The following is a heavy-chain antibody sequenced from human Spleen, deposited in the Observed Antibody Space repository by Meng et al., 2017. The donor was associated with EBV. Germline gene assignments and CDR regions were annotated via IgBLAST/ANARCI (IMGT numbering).Heavy chain of an antibody. Sequence: QVQLQESGPGLVKPSETLSLTCTVSGGSISSHSHSWDWLRQPPGKGLEWIGSIYYSGSTSLRSRLTISVDTSKNQFSLSLSSVTAADTAVYYCARSIGFGINSGGFDYWGQGNLVTVSS. J-gene: IGHJ4*02. CDR3: ARSIGFGINSGGFDY. CDR1: GGSISSHSHS. CDR2: IYYSGST. V-gene: IGHV4-39*07. D-gene: IGHD4-23*01.